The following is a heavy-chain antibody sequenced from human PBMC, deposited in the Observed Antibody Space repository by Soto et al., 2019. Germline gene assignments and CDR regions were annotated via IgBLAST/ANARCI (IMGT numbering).Heavy chain of an antibody. CDR3: VRDYLLTGFDT. J-gene: IGHJ5*02. CDR1: NGSISTYY. Sequence: SETLSLTCSFSNGSISTYYWTWVRQPPGKGLEWIGYVYYSGSTNYNPSLKSRVAMSIDTSKNQFSLELKSVTAADTATYYCVRDYLLTGFDTWGQGTLVTVSS. D-gene: IGHD3-9*01. V-gene: IGHV4-59*01. CDR2: VYYSGST.